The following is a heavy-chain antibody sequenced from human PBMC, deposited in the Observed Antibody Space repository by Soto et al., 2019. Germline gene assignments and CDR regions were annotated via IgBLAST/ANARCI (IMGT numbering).Heavy chain of an antibody. CDR3: ARAAMYCSSTSCYAGDDY. CDR1: GGTFSSYT. V-gene: IGHV1-69*02. D-gene: IGHD2-2*01. CDR2: IIPILGIA. Sequence: SVKVSCKASGGTFSSYTISWVRQAPGQGLEWMGRIIPILGIANYAQKFQGRVTITADKSTSTAYMELSSLRSEDTAVYYCARAAMYCSSTSCYAGDDYWGQGTLVTVS. J-gene: IGHJ4*02.